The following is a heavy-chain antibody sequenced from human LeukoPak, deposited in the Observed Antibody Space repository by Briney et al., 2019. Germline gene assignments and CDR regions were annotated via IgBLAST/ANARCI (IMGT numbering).Heavy chain of an antibody. CDR3: ARDLGYCSGGSCYWGYYFDY. J-gene: IGHJ4*02. CDR1: GYTFTGYY. V-gene: IGHV1-2*04. Sequence: ASVKVSCKASGYTFTGYYMHWVRQAPGQGLEWMGSINPNSGGTNYAQKFQGWVTMTRDTSISTAYMELSRLRSDDTAVYYCARDLGYCSGGSCYWGYYFDYWGQGTLVTVSS. CDR2: INPNSGGT. D-gene: IGHD2-15*01.